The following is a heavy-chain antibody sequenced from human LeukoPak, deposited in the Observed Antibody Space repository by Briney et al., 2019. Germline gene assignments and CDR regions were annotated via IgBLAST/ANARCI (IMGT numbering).Heavy chain of an antibody. CDR1: GFTFSSCA. CDR3: AEGVSSVVYALHWFDP. V-gene: IGHV3-23*01. CDR2: ISGSGATT. J-gene: IGHJ5*02. D-gene: IGHD2-8*02. Sequence: PGGSLRLSRAASGFTFSSCAMTWVRQAPGKGLEWVSSISGSGATTYYADSVKGRFTISRDNSNNTVYLQMNSLRAEDTAVYYCAEGVSSVVYALHWFDPWGQGTLVTVSS.